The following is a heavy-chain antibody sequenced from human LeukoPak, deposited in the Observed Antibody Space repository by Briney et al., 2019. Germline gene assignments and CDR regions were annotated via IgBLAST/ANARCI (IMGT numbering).Heavy chain of an antibody. J-gene: IGHJ4*02. Sequence: GGSLRLSCAVSGFTFSDYWMHWVRQPPGKGLVWVSHINSDGSSTSYADSVKGRFTISRDNAKNTLYLQMNSLKTEDTAVYYCTTGLYYDSSGYSDYWGQRTLVTVSS. CDR2: INSDGSST. CDR1: GFTFSDYW. D-gene: IGHD3-22*01. V-gene: IGHV3-74*01. CDR3: TTGLYYDSSGYSDY.